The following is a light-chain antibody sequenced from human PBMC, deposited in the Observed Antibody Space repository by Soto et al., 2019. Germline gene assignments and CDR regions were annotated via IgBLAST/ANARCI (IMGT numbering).Light chain of an antibody. CDR1: RSNIGSNS. J-gene: IGLJ1*01. Sequence: QSVLTQPPSASGTPGQRVTISCSGSRSNIGSNSVNWYRQLPGTAPKLLIYTNDQRPAGVPDRFSGSKSGTSASLAISGLQSEDEADDYCAAWDDSLNAYVFGTGTKVTVL. CDR2: TND. V-gene: IGLV1-44*01. CDR3: AAWDDSLNAYV.